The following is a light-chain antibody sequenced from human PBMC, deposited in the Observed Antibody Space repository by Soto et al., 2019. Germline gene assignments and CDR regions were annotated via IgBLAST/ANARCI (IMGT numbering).Light chain of an antibody. CDR1: QDISDY. CDR2: AAS. V-gene: IGKV1-8*01. J-gene: IGKJ1*01. Sequence: AIQMTQSPSSLSASTGDRVTITCRASQDISDYLVWYQQKPGKAPKVLIHAASTLQGGVSSRFSGSRSGTDFTLTINSLQSEDFATYYCQHYYTYPWTFGQGTKVEV. CDR3: QHYYTYPWT.